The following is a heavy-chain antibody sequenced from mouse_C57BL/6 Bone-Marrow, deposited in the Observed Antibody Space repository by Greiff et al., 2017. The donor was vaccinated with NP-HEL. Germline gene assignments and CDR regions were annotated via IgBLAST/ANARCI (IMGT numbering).Heavy chain of an antibody. V-gene: IGHV1-82*01. CDR1: GYAFSSSW. Sequence: QVQLKESGPELVKPGASVKISCKASGYAFSSSWMNWVKQRPGKGLEWIGRIYPGDGDTNYNGKFKGKATLTADKSSSTAYMQLSSLTSEDSSVYFCARSMRGGFDYWGQGTTLTVSS. CDR3: ARSMRGGFDY. CDR2: IYPGDGDT. J-gene: IGHJ2*01.